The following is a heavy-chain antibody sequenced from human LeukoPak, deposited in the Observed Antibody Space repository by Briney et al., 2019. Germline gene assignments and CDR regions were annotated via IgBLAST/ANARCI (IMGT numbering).Heavy chain of an antibody. Sequence: SETLSLTCTVSGSSISSYYWSWIRQPPGKGLEWIGYIYYSGSTNYNPSLKSRVTISVDTSKNQFSLKLSSVTAADTAVYYCASSYSSRANWFDPWGQGTLVTVSS. CDR2: IYYSGST. CDR3: ASSYSSRANWFDP. J-gene: IGHJ5*02. V-gene: IGHV4-59*01. CDR1: GSSISSYY. D-gene: IGHD6-19*01.